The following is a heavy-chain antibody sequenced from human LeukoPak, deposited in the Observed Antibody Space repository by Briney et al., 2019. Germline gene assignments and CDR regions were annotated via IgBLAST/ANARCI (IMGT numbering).Heavy chain of an antibody. V-gene: IGHV3-30*01. CDR2: ISYVGSNK. CDR1: GFTSSSYA. J-gene: IGHJ4*02. CDR3: ARGRRFYYYDSSGYYYDPDYFDY. Sequence: PGGSLRPSCAAAGFTSSSYAMNWVRQAASDGREWVAAISYVGSNKFYADSVKGRFTISRDNSKNTQYLQMNSLRAEDTAVYYCARGRRFYYYDSSGYYYDPDYFDYWGQGTLVTVSS. D-gene: IGHD3-22*01.